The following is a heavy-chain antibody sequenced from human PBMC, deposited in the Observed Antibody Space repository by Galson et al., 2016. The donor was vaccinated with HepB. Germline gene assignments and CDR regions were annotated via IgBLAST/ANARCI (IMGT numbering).Heavy chain of an antibody. D-gene: IGHD6-13*01. V-gene: IGHV3-48*02. Sequence: SLRLSCAASGFTFSSYSMNWVRQAPGKGLEWVSYISSSSSTIYYADSVEGRFTISRDNAKNSLYLQMNSLRDEDTAVYYCASTHHRSWYATTYYYYYMDVWGKGTTVTVSS. CDR1: GFTFSSYS. CDR2: ISSSSSTI. CDR3: ASTHHRSWYATTYYYYYMDV. J-gene: IGHJ6*03.